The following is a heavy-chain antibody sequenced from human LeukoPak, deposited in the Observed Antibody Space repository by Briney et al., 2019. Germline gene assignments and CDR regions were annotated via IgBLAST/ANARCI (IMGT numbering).Heavy chain of an antibody. CDR1: GGSIDSYY. V-gene: IGHV4-59*01. Sequence: SETLSLTCTISGGSIDSYYWSWIRQPPGKGLGRIGYVYYSGSTNYNASLKSRVTISLDTSKNQFSLKVTSVTAADTAVYYCARDRGYSFDTPYRYFDYWAQGTLVTVSS. CDR2: VYYSGST. D-gene: IGHD5-18*01. J-gene: IGHJ4*02. CDR3: ARDRGYSFDTPYRYFDY.